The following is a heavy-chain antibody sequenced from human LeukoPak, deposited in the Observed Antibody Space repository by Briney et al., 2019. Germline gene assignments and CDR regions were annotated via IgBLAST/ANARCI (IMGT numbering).Heavy chain of an antibody. CDR1: GYTFTCYH. CDR2: INPNSGDT. D-gene: IGHD2-2*01. CDR3: ARDYCSSTSCLFDY. J-gene: IGHJ4*02. V-gene: IGHV1-2*06. Sequence: GASVKVSCKASGYTFTCYHMHWVRQARGQGLEWMGRINPNSGDTNYAQKFQGRVTMTRDTSISTAYMELSRLRSDDTAVYYCARDYCSSTSCLFDYWGQGTLVTVSS.